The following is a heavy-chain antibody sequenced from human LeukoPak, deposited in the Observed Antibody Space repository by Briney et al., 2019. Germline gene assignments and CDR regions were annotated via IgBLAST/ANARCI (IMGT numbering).Heavy chain of an antibody. J-gene: IGHJ6*03. D-gene: IGHD2-2*01. Sequence: GGSLRLSCAASGFTFSSYGMHWVRQAPGKGLEWVAFIRYDGSNKYYADSVKGRFTISRDNSKNTLYLQMNSLRAEDTAVYYCAKVAYGYQLLRDYYYYMDVWGKGTTVTVSS. CDR3: AKVAYGYQLLRDYYYYMDV. V-gene: IGHV3-30*02. CDR1: GFTFSSYG. CDR2: IRYDGSNK.